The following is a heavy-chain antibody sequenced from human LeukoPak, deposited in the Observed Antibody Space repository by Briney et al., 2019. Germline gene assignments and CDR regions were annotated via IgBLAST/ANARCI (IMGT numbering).Heavy chain of an antibody. CDR1: GYTFTSYD. CDR3: AGDLPRRTPFDP. Sequence: ASVKVSCKASGYTFTSYDINWVRQATGQGLEWMGWMNPNSGNTGYAQKFQGRVTMTRNTSISTAYMELSSLRSEDTAVYYCAGDLPRRTPFDPWGQGTLVTVSS. J-gene: IGHJ5*02. V-gene: IGHV1-8*01. CDR2: MNPNSGNT.